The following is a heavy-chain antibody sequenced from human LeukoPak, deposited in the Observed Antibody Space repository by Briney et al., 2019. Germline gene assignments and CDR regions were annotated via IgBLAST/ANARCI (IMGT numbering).Heavy chain of an antibody. V-gene: IGHV1-18*01. CDR2: SNPYNGNT. CDR3: ARTYYYDSSGYSAFDI. J-gene: IGHJ3*02. CDR1: GYTFTSHG. Sequence: APVKVYCKASGYTFTSHGISWVRQAPGQGLEWMGWSNPYNGNTNYAQKIQGRVTMTTDTSTSTAYMELRSLTPDVTAVYYCARTYYYDSSGYSAFDIWGQGTMVTVSS. D-gene: IGHD3-22*01.